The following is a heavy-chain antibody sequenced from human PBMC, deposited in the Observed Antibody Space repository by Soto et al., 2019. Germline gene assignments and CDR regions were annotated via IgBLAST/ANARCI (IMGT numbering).Heavy chain of an antibody. D-gene: IGHD3-3*01. J-gene: IGHJ4*02. Sequence: VQLVESGGGLVQPGGSLRLSCAASGFTFSSYEMNWVRQAPGKGLEWVSYISSSGSTIYYADSVKGRFTISRDNAKNSLYLQMNSLRAEDTAVYYCARNQGRRWEWLLSHFDYWGQGTLVTVSS. CDR1: GFTFSSYE. CDR3: ARNQGRRWEWLLSHFDY. CDR2: ISSSGSTI. V-gene: IGHV3-48*03.